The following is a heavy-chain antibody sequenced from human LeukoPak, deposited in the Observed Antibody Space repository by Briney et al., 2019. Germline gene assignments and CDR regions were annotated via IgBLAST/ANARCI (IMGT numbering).Heavy chain of an antibody. V-gene: IGHV3-48*03. CDR2: ISSSGSTI. Sequence: GGSLRLSCAASGFTFSSYEMNWVRQAPAKGLVEGSYISSSGSTIYYADSLKGRFTISRDNAKNSLYLQMNSLRAEDTAVYYCAVATIKDYFDYWGQGTLVTVSS. CDR3: AVATIKDYFDY. D-gene: IGHD5-24*01. J-gene: IGHJ4*02. CDR1: GFTFSSYE.